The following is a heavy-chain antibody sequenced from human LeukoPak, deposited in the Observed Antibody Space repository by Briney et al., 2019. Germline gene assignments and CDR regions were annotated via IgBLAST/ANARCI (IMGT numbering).Heavy chain of an antibody. CDR1: GFTFSSYG. CDR2: ISYDGSNK. Sequence: PGRSLRLSCAASGFTFSSYGLPGVGKAPGKGLEWVAVISYDGSNKYYADSVKGRFTISRDNSKNTLYLQMNSLRAEDTAVYYCAKGQAGGYWGQGTLVTVSS. J-gene: IGHJ4*02. D-gene: IGHD1-26*01. CDR3: AKGQAGGY. V-gene: IGHV3-30*18.